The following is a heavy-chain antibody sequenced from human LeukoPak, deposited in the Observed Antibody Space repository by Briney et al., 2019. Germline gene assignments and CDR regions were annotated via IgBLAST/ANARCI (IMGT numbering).Heavy chain of an antibody. CDR1: GFTFSSYA. J-gene: IGHJ4*02. Sequence: PGGSLRLSCAASGFTFSSYAMSWVRQAPGKGLEWVSVIRGSGGSTYYADSVKGRFTISRDKSKNTLYLQMNSLRVEDTAVYYCAKGAAIGMIAVAGIDYWGQGTLVTVSS. V-gene: IGHV3-23*01. CDR2: IRGSGGST. CDR3: AKGAAIGMIAVAGIDY. D-gene: IGHD6-19*01.